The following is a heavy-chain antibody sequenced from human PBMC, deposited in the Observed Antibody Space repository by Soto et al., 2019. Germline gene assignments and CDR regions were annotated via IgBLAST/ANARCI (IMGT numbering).Heavy chain of an antibody. D-gene: IGHD1-7*01. CDR3: ARTSSGTRGGFDP. Sequence: QVQLVQSGAEVKKSGASVKVSCKASGYTFTSYDINWVRQATGQGLEWTGWINPNNGNTGYAQKFQGRVTVTRATSTSPVFMELSSLSSKDTAVYFCARTSSGTRGGFDPWGQGTRVTVSS. CDR2: INPNNGNT. J-gene: IGHJ5*02. V-gene: IGHV1-8*01. CDR1: GYTFTSYD.